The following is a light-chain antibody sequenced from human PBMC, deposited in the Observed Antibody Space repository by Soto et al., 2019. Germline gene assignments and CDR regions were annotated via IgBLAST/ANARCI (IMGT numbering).Light chain of an antibody. CDR3: HVWDSSSDLVV. CDR1: NIGDKS. J-gene: IGLJ2*01. Sequence: SYELTQPPSVSVAPGQTARITCGGNNIGDKSVHWYQQTPGQAPVLVVHDDSDRPSGIPERFSGSNSGSTATLTISRVEAGDEADYYCHVWDSSSDLVVFGGGTKLTVL. CDR2: DDS. V-gene: IGLV3-21*02.